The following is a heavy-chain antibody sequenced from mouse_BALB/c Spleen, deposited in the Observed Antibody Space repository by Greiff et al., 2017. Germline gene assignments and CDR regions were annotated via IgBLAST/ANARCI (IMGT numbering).Heavy chain of an antibody. J-gene: IGHJ4*01. V-gene: IGHV5-6*01. CDR1: GFTFSSYG. CDR2: ISSGGSYT. Sequence: EVKVVESGGDLVKPGGSLKLSCAASGFTFSSYGMSWVRQTPDKRLEWVATISSGGSYTYYPDSVKGRFTISRDNAKNTLYLQMSSLKSEDTAMYYCARHPTAPMDYWGQGTSVTVSS. D-gene: IGHD1-2*01. CDR3: ARHPTAPMDY.